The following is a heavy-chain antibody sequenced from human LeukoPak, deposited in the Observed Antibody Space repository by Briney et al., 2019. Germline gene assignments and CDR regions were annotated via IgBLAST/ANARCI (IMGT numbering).Heavy chain of an antibody. CDR3: ARGTFDY. Sequence: PGGSLRLSCAASGFTFSNYWMSWVRQAPGKGLEWVANIKQDGSEKYYVDSVKGRFTISRDNAENSLYLQMNGLGVEDTAIYYCARGTFDYWGQGALVTVSS. CDR2: IKQDGSEK. V-gene: IGHV3-7*01. D-gene: IGHD3/OR15-3a*01. J-gene: IGHJ4*02. CDR1: GFTFSNYW.